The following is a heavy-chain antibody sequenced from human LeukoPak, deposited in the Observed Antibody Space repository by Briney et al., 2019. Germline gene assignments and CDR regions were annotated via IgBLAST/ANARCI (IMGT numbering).Heavy chain of an antibody. Sequence: PPGGSLRLSCAASGFTFSSYRMNWVRQAPGKGLEWVSYISSSSSTIYYEDSVKGRFTISRDNAKNSLYLQMNSLRAEDTAVYYCAKIPLRYFDWSLSGGRDYWGQGTLVTVSS. V-gene: IGHV3-48*01. CDR1: GFTFSSYR. D-gene: IGHD3-9*01. J-gene: IGHJ4*02. CDR2: ISSSSSTI. CDR3: AKIPLRYFDWSLSGGRDY.